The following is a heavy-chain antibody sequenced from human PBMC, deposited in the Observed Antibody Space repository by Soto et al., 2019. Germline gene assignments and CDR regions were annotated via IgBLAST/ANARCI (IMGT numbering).Heavy chain of an antibody. CDR3: ARQGYCSSTSCYSLFDY. Sequence: SETLSLTCTVSGGSISISSYYWGWIRQPPGKGLEWIGSIYYSGSTYYNPSLKSRVTISVDTSKNQFSLKLSSVTAADTAVYYCARQGYCSSTSCYSLFDYWGQGTLVTVSS. V-gene: IGHV4-39*01. J-gene: IGHJ4*02. CDR1: GGSISISSYY. D-gene: IGHD2-2*01. CDR2: IYYSGST.